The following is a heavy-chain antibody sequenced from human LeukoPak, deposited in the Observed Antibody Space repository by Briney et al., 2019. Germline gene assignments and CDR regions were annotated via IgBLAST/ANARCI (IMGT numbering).Heavy chain of an antibody. CDR2: IWYDGSNK. V-gene: IGHV3-33*01. Sequence: VQPGRSLRLSCAASGFTFSSYGMHWVRPAPGKGLEWVAVIWYDGSNKYYADSVKGRFTISRDNSKNTLYLQMNSLRAEDTAVYYCARGSGSYWGAHLNWFDPWGQGTLVTVSS. CDR1: GFTFSSYG. D-gene: IGHD3-10*01. J-gene: IGHJ5*02. CDR3: ARGSGSYWGAHLNWFDP.